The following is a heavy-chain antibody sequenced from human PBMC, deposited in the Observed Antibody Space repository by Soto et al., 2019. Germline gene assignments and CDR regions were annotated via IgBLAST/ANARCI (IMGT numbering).Heavy chain of an antibody. CDR3: ARVLRSGSSGWFDAFDI. J-gene: IGHJ3*02. V-gene: IGHV3-66*01. CDR2: IYSGGST. CDR1: GCTVSSNY. D-gene: IGHD6-19*01. Sequence: PGGSLRLSCAASGCTVSSNYMSWVRQAPGKGLEWVSVIYSGGSTYYADSVKGRFTISRDNSKNTLYLQMNSLRAEDTAVYYCARVLRSGSSGWFDAFDIWGQGTMVTVSS.